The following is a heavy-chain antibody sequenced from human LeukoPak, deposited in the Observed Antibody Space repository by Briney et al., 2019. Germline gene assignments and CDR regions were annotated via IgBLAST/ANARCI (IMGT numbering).Heavy chain of an antibody. CDR3: ARGPIQLWSYFDY. CDR1: GFTFSSYS. D-gene: IGHD5-18*01. V-gene: IGHV3-21*01. J-gene: IGHJ4*02. Sequence: GGSLRLSCAASGFTFSSYSMNWVRQAPGKGLEWVSSISSSSSYIYYADSVKGRFTISRDNAKNSLYLQMYSLRAEDTAVYYCARGPIQLWSYFDYWGQGTLVTVSS. CDR2: ISSSSSYI.